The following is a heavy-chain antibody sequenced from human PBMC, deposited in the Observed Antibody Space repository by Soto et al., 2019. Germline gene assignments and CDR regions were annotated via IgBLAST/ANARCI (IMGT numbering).Heavy chain of an antibody. J-gene: IGHJ4*02. D-gene: IGHD4-17*01. CDR3: AIANYGDNDY. V-gene: IGHV1-18*01. CDR2: ISANNGNI. Sequence: QVQLVQSGAEVKKPGASVKVSCKAPGYIFPSSTISWVRQAPGQGLEWMGWISANNGNIKEAQKFQGRFTMTTDTSTSTAYMELRSLTSDDTAMYYCAIANYGDNDYWGQGTLVTVSS. CDR1: GYIFPSST.